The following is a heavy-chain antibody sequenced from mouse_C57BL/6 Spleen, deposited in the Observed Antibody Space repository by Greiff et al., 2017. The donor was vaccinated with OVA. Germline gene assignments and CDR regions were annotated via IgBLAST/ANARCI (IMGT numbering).Heavy chain of an antibody. J-gene: IGHJ4*01. CDR3: ARGDYGNYVDY. CDR1: GYTFTSYW. Sequence: VQLQQPGAELVRPGSSVKLSCKASGYTFTSYWMHWVKQRPIQGLEWIGNIDPSDSETHYNQKFKDKATLTVDKSSSTAYMQLSSLTSEDSAVYYCARGDYGNYVDYWGQGTSVTVSS. V-gene: IGHV1-52*01. D-gene: IGHD2-1*01. CDR2: IDPSDSET.